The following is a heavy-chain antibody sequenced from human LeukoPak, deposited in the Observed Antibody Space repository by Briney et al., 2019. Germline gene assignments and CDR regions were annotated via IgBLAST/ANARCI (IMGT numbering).Heavy chain of an antibody. V-gene: IGHV3-11*01. CDR2: ISSSGSTI. Sequence: GGSLRLSCAASGFTFSDYYMSWIRQAPGKGLEWVSYISSSGSTIYYADSVKGRFTISRDNAKSSLYLQMNSLRAEDTAVYYRARDYGDLDLNWFDPWGQGTLVTVSS. CDR3: ARDYGDLDLNWFDP. CDR1: GFTFSDYY. J-gene: IGHJ5*02. D-gene: IGHD4-17*01.